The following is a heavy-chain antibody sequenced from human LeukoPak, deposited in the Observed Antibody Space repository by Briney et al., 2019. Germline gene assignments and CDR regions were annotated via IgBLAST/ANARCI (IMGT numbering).Heavy chain of an antibody. CDR2: IYYSGST. D-gene: IGHD3-22*01. J-gene: IGHJ4*02. V-gene: IGHV4-59*08. CDR1: GGSISNYY. Sequence: SETLSLTCTVAGGSISNYYWGWIRQPPGMGLEWIGYIYYSGSTNYNPSLKSRVTISVDTSKNQFSLKLSSVTAADTAVYYCAGDSSGNYDYWGQGTLVTVSS. CDR3: AGDSSGNYDY.